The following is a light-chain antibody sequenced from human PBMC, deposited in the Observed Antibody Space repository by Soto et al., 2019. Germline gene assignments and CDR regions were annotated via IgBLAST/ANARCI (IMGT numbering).Light chain of an antibody. Sequence: EIVMTQSPATLSVSPGEIATLSCSASQSVSSNLAWYQQKLGQDPRLLIYGASARATGIPARFSGSGSGTDFTLTISRLEPEDFAVYYCQQYGSSPTWKFGQGTKVDIK. CDR1: QSVSSN. CDR2: GAS. V-gene: IGKV3-15*01. CDR3: QQYGSSPTWK. J-gene: IGKJ1*01.